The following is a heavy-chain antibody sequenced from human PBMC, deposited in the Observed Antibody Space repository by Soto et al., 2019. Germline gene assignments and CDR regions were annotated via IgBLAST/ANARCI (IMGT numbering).Heavy chain of an antibody. V-gene: IGHV1-3*01. CDR3: ASNLGYCSSTSCPAHFDY. Sequence: ASVKVSCKASGYTFTSYAMHWVRQAPGQRLEWMGWINVGNGNTKYSQKFQGRVTITRDTSASTAYMELSSLRSEDTAVYYCASNLGYCSSTSCPAHFDYWGKGTLVTVPS. CDR2: INVGNGNT. CDR1: GYTFTSYA. J-gene: IGHJ4*02. D-gene: IGHD2-2*01.